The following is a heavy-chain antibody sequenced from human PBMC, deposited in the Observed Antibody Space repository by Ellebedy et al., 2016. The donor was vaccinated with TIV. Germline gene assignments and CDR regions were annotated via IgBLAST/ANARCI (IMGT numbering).Heavy chain of an antibody. CDR2: SGSGGGT. CDR3: ARGDRAGTTRLVDY. D-gene: IGHD1-7*01. CDR1: GFNFGSNA. V-gene: IGHV3-23*01. J-gene: IGHJ4*02. Sequence: GESLKISCAASGFNFGSNAMSWVRQTPGKGLEWVSGSGSGGGTHYADSVKGRFTISRDNAKNTLYLQMNSLRAEDTAVYYCARGDRAGTTRLVDYWGQGTLVTVSS.